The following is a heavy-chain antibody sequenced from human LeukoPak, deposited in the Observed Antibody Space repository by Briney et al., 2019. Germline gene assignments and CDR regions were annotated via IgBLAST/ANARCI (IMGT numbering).Heavy chain of an antibody. V-gene: IGHV3-15*01. CDR3: IGAFDI. CDR1: GFTFSSYS. J-gene: IGHJ3*02. Sequence: GSLRLSCAASGFTFSSYSMNWVRQAPGKGLEWVGRIKSKTDGETTDYAAPVKGRFTISRDDSKNTLYLQMNSLKTEDTAVYYCIGAFDIWGQGTMVTVSS. CDR2: IKSKTDGETT.